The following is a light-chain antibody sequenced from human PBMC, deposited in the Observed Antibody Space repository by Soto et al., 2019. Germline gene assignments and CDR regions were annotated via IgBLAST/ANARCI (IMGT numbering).Light chain of an antibody. CDR2: DVS. Sequence: QPALTQPASVSGSPGQSITISCTGTSSDVGGYNYVSWYQQHPGKAPKLMIYDVSNRPSGVSSRFSGSKSGNTASLTISGLQAEDEADYYCSSYTTSSTYVFGTGTKVTVL. V-gene: IGLV2-14*01. CDR3: SSYTTSSTYV. J-gene: IGLJ1*01. CDR1: SSDVGGYNY.